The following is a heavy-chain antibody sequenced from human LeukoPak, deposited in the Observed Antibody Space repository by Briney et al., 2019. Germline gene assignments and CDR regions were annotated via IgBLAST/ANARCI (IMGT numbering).Heavy chain of an antibody. CDR2: IWYDGSNK. CDR3: AKDGALTVTTNY. J-gene: IGHJ4*02. D-gene: IGHD4-11*01. Sequence: PGRSLRLSCAASGFTFSSYGMRWVRQAPGKGLEWVAVIWYDGSNKYYADSVKGRFTISRDNSKNTLYLQMNSLRAEDTAVYYCAKDGALTVTTNYWGQGTLVTVSS. CDR1: GFTFSSYG. V-gene: IGHV3-33*06.